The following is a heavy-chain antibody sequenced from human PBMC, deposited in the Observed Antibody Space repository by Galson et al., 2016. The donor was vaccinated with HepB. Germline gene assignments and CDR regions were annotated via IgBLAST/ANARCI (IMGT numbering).Heavy chain of an antibody. CDR1: GPGFKGYG. V-gene: IGHV3-23*01. J-gene: IGHJ4*02. CDR2: IDGEGHTT. D-gene: IGHD1-1*01. CDR3: AIGATGATWRN. Sequence: SLRLSCAVSGPGFKGYGMSWVRQAPGKGLQWVSDIDGEGHTTHHADSVQGRFTMSRDNSQDTVYLEMKSVRVEDTAIYYCAIGATGATWRNWGQGTLATVSS.